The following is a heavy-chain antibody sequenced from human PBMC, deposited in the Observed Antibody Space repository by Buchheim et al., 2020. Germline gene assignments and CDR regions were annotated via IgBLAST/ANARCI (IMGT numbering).Heavy chain of an antibody. CDR3: ARTLRSTKGMDV. CDR2: IDPDGSQT. V-gene: IGHV3-7*03. D-gene: IGHD2-21*02. J-gene: IGHJ6*02. CDR1: EFTLTPYW. Sequence: EVQLVESGGDLVQPGGSLRLSCTASEFTLTPYWVRWVRQAPGKGLEWLATIDPDGSQTYYLDSVEGRFTISRDNANNSVWLQLNRLRAEDTAIYYCARTLRSTKGMDVWGQGTT.